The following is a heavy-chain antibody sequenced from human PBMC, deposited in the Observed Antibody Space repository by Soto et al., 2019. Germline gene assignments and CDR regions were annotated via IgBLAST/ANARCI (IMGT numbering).Heavy chain of an antibody. J-gene: IGHJ4*02. Sequence: HPGGSLRLSCAASGFTFSTYWMHWVRQAPGKGLVWVSRISADGSSTRYAEYVKGRFTSSRDNAKNTLDLQMNSLRVEDTAVYYCVRADYSNSRYGYWGQGTLVTVSS. CDR1: GFTFSTYW. CDR2: ISADGSST. V-gene: IGHV3-74*01. D-gene: IGHD6-6*01. CDR3: VRADYSNSRYGY.